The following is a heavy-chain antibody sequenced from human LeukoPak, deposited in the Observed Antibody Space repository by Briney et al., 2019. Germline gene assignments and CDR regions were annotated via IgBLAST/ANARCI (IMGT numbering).Heavy chain of an antibody. CDR3: ARGPNDVLRFLEWLPRSNWFDP. V-gene: IGHV4-34*01. CDR2: INHSGST. D-gene: IGHD3-3*01. Sequence: PSETLSLTCAVYRESFSGYYWSWIRQPPGKGLEWIGEINHSGSTNYNPSLKSRVTISVDTSKNQFSLKLSSVTAADTAVYYCARGPNDVLRFLEWLPRSNWFDPWGQGTLVTVSS. CDR1: RESFSGYY. J-gene: IGHJ5*02.